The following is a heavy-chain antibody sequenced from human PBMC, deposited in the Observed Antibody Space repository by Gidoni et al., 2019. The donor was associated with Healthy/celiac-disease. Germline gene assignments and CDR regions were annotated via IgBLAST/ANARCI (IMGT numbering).Heavy chain of an antibody. J-gene: IGHJ4*02. CDR1: GFTFSSYA. CDR2: IGGSGGST. CDR3: AKRGGVYYDSSGGFDY. V-gene: IGHV3-23*01. D-gene: IGHD3-22*01. Sequence: EVQLLESGGGLVQPGGSLRLSCAASGFTFSSYAMSWVRQAPGKGLEWVSAIGGSGGSTDYADSVKGRFTLSRDNSKNTLYLQMNSLRAEDTAVYYCAKRGGVYYDSSGGFDYWGQGTLVTVSS.